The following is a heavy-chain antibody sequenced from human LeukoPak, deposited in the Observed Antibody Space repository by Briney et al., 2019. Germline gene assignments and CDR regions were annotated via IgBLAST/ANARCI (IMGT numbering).Heavy chain of an antibody. CDR2: IVPLFGTP. V-gene: IGHV1-69*13. CDR1: GGTFSSYA. CDR3: ARGWLAETTVVTPYNY. Sequence: SVKVSCKASGGTFSSYAISWVRQAPGQGLEWMGGIVPLFGTPNYAQKFLGRVTITADESTSTAYMELSSLRSEDTAVYYCARGWLAETTVVTPYNYWGQGTLVTVSS. J-gene: IGHJ4*02. D-gene: IGHD4-23*01.